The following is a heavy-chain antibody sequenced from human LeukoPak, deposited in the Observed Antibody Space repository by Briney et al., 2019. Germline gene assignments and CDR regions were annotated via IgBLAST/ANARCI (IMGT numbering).Heavy chain of an antibody. J-gene: IGHJ4*02. V-gene: IGHV3-23*01. D-gene: IGHD6-13*01. CDR1: GFTFSSYA. CDR3: ASTIGSAGTQY. Sequence: PGGSLRLSCAASGFTFSSYAMSWVRQAPGKRLEWVSAISGSGGSTYYADSVKGRFTISRDNAKNRLYLQMNSLGAEDTAVYYCASTIGSAGTQYWGQGTLVTVSS. CDR2: ISGSGGST.